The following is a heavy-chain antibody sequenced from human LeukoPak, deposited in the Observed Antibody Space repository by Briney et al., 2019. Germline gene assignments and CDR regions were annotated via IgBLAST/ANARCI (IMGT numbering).Heavy chain of an antibody. D-gene: IGHD3-22*01. Sequence: PSETLSLTCTVSGGSISSYYWSWIRQPPGKGLEWIGYIYDSGSTYYNPSLRSRVTISVDTSKSQFSLKLSSVTAADTAVYYCARSSEGRYYYDSSGFSYYYYYMDVWGKGTTVTISS. CDR1: GGSISSYY. V-gene: IGHV4-59*01. CDR2: IYDSGST. J-gene: IGHJ6*03. CDR3: ARSSEGRYYYDSSGFSYYYYYMDV.